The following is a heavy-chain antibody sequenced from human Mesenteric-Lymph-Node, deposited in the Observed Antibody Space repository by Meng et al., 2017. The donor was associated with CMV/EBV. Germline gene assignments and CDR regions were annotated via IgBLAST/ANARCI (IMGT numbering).Heavy chain of an antibody. V-gene: IGHV4-59*01. J-gene: IGHJ5*02. D-gene: IGHD3-16*01. Sequence: SETLSLTCTVSGGSIRSYYWSWIRQPPGKELEWIGYIYYTGSTDYNPSLKSRVTVSLDTPNNQFSLKLSSVTAADTAVYYGARQGGDANWFDPWGQGTLVTVSS. CDR2: IYYTGST. CDR1: GGSIRSYY. CDR3: ARQGGDANWFDP.